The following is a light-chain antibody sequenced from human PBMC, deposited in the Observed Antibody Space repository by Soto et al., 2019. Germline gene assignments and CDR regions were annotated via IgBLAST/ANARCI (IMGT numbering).Light chain of an antibody. CDR1: SSNTGADYD. CDR2: DNN. J-gene: IGLJ2*01. CDR3: QSYDSSLSNLVV. V-gene: IGLV1-40*01. Sequence: QPVLTQPPSVSGAPGQRVTISCTGSSSNTGADYDVHWYQHLPGSAPKLLIYDNNIRPSGVPDRFSGSKSGTSASLAITGLQAEDEGDYYCQSYDSSLSNLVVFGGGTKLT.